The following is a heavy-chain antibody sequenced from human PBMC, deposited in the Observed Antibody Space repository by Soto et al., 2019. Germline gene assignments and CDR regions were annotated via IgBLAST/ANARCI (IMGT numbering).Heavy chain of an antibody. Sequence: XGSLSLSCSASGCTFSRYTMSWIRQAPGKGLEWVSAISGSGGSTYYADSVKGRFTISRDNSKNTLYLQMNSLRAEDTAVYYCAKVYYDFCSDNPLDYWRQGTLVTVST. CDR3: AKVYYDFCSDNPLDY. CDR2: ISGSGGST. V-gene: IGHV3-23*01. CDR1: GCTFSRYT. D-gene: IGHD3-3*01. J-gene: IGHJ4*02.